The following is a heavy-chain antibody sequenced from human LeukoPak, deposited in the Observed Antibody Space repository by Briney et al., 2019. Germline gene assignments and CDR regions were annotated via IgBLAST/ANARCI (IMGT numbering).Heavy chain of an antibody. V-gene: IGHV4-34*01. D-gene: IGHD6-19*01. CDR1: GGSFSETY. Sequence: SETLSLTCAVYGGSFSETYWSWIRPPPGEGLEWVGEISHSGDTNYNPSLESRVTMSVDESKNQFSLRVRFVSAADTAVYYCASTRRAAVAGRFDSWGQGTLVTVSS. CDR3: ASTRRAAVAGRFDS. J-gene: IGHJ4*02. CDR2: ISHSGDT.